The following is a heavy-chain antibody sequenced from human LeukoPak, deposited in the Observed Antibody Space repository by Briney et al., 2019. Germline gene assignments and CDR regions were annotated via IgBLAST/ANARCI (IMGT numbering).Heavy chain of an antibody. V-gene: IGHV4-4*07. CDR3: AREQYYYDSSGYYYLYYYMDV. J-gene: IGHJ6*03. D-gene: IGHD3-22*01. CDR1: GGSISSYY. Sequence: PETPFLTCTDPGGSISSYYWSWIRQPAGKGLEWIWRIYTRGSTNYNPSLKSRVTTSVDTSKNQFSLKLSSVTAADTAVYYCAREQYYYDSSGYYYLYYYMDVWGKGTTVTVSS. CDR2: IYTRGST.